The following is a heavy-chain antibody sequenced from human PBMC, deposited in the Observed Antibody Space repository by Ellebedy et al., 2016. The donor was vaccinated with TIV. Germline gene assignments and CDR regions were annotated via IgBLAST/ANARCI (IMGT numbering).Heavy chain of an antibody. Sequence: GESLKISYKGSGYSFTNYWISWVRQMPGKGLEWMGRIDPSDSYANYSPSFQGHVTISIDRSISTAYLQWSSLEASDTAMYYCARLATWDYGNWFDPWGQGTLVSISS. D-gene: IGHD4-17*01. J-gene: IGHJ5*02. CDR1: GYSFTNYW. CDR2: IDPSDSYA. V-gene: IGHV5-10-1*01. CDR3: ARLATWDYGNWFDP.